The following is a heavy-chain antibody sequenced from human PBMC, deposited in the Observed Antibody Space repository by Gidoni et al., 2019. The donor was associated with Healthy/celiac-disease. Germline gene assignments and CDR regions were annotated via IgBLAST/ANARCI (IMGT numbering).Heavy chain of an antibody. V-gene: IGHV4-34*01. CDR1: GGSFSGYY. J-gene: IGHJ4*02. Sequence: QVQLQQWGAGLLKPSETLSLTCAVYGGSFSGYYWSWIRQPPGKGLEWIVEINHSGSTNYNPSLKSRVTISVDTSKNQFSLKLSSVTAADTAVYYCARGLPPYYYGSGSYVPSYFDYWGQGTLVTVSS. CDR3: ARGLPPYYYGSGSYVPSYFDY. D-gene: IGHD3-10*01. CDR2: INHSGST.